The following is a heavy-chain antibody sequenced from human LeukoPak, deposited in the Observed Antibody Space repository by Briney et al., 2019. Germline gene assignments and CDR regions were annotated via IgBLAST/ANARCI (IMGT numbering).Heavy chain of an antibody. D-gene: IGHD5-18*01. Sequence: SETLSLTCTVSGGSISSSSYYWGWIRQPPGKGLEWIGSIYYSGSTYYNPSLKSRVTISVDTSKNQFSLKLSSVTAADTAVYYCAGHRWDTAMVDYWGQGTLVTVSS. CDR1: GGSISSSSYY. J-gene: IGHJ4*02. CDR3: AGHRWDTAMVDY. V-gene: IGHV4-39*01. CDR2: IYYSGST.